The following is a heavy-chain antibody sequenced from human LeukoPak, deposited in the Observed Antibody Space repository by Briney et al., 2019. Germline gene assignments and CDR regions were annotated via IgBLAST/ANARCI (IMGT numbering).Heavy chain of an antibody. CDR1: GFTFSSYE. J-gene: IGHJ6*02. CDR3: ARDQYHYYGLDV. D-gene: IGHD4-11*01. CDR2: INTGGGTI. Sequence: PGGSLRLSCAASGFTFSSYEMNWVRQAPGKGLEWVSYINTGGGTIYADSVKGRFTISRDNARNSLYLQMNGLRVEDTALYYCARDQYHYYGLDVWGQGTTVTVSS. V-gene: IGHV3-48*03.